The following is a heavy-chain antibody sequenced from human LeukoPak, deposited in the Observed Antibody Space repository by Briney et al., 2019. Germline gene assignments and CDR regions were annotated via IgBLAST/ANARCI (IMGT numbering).Heavy chain of an antibody. Sequence: ASVKVSCKPSGYTFTSYAISWVRRAPGQGLEWMGWINPNSGGTNYAQKFQGRVTMTRDTSISTAYMELSRLRSDDTAVYYCARDLRGSYPDYWGQGTLVTVSS. CDR3: ARDLRGSYPDY. CDR1: GYTFTSYA. CDR2: INPNSGGT. D-gene: IGHD1-26*01. J-gene: IGHJ4*02. V-gene: IGHV1-2*02.